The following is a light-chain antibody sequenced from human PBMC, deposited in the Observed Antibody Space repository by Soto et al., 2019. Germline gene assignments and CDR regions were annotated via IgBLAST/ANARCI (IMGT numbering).Light chain of an antibody. CDR2: DVS. J-gene: IGLJ1*01. Sequence: QSALTQPPSASGSPGQSVTISCTGTSSDVGNYDYVSWYQQHPGKAPKLIISDVSKRPSGVPDRFSGSKSGNTASLTVSGLQAEDEADYYCTAYGVRNNFCGFGTGTKLTVL. CDR1: SSDVGNYDY. CDR3: TAYGVRNNFCG. V-gene: IGLV2-8*01.